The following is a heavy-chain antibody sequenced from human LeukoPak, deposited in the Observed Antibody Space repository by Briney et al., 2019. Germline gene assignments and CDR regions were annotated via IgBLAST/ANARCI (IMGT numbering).Heavy chain of an antibody. Sequence: GSLRLSCAASGFTFSDYYMSWIRQAPGRGLEWVGRVYSRGSTNYNPSLKSRVTISVDTSKNQFSLRLSSVTAADTAVYYCARTHYLRFLEDYYYYYMDVWGKGTTVTVSS. CDR2: VYSRGST. V-gene: IGHV4-59*08. J-gene: IGHJ6*03. CDR3: ARTHYLRFLEDYYYYYMDV. CDR1: GFTFSDYY. D-gene: IGHD3-3*01.